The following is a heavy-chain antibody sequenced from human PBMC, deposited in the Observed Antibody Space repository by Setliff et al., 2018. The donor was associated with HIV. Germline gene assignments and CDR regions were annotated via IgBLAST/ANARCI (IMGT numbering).Heavy chain of an antibody. D-gene: IGHD3-10*01. Sequence: GESLKISCQTSGYTFINYWITWVRQVPGTGLEWLGRIDPTDSHTDYGPSFQGHVTMSIDKSINTAFLHWDSLRASDTAIYFCVRHLGAPRLGSAMTWGQGTLVTVSS. J-gene: IGHJ5*02. CDR1: GYTFINYW. CDR2: IDPTDSHT. CDR3: VRHLGAPRLGSAMT. V-gene: IGHV5-10-1*01.